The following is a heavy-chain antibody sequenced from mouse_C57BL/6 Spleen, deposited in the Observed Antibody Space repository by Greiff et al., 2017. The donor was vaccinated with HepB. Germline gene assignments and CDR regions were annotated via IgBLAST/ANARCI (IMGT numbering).Heavy chain of an antibody. CDR2: IDPSDSYT. CDR3: ARRGLGRGGFDY. D-gene: IGHD4-1*01. V-gene: IGHV1-69*01. CDR1: GYTFTSYW. Sequence: QVQLQQPGAELVMPGASVKLSCKASGYTFTSYWMHWVKQRPGQGLEWIGEIDPSDSYTNYNQKFKGKSTLTVDKSSSTAYMQLSSLTSEDSAVYYCARRGLGRGGFDYWGQGTTLTVSS. J-gene: IGHJ2*01.